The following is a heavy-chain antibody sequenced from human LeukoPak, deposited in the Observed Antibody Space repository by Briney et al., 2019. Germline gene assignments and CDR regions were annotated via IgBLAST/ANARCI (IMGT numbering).Heavy chain of an antibody. CDR1: GFTFSSYV. J-gene: IGHJ5*02. Sequence: PGGSLRLSCAASGFTFSSYVMHWVRQAPGKGLEWVAVIWYDGSNKYYADSVKGRFTISRDNSKNTLYLQMNSLRAEDTAVYYCARDVAEYYYDSSGPNWFDPWGQGTLVTVSS. CDR2: IWYDGSNK. D-gene: IGHD3-22*01. CDR3: ARDVAEYYYDSSGPNWFDP. V-gene: IGHV3-33*01.